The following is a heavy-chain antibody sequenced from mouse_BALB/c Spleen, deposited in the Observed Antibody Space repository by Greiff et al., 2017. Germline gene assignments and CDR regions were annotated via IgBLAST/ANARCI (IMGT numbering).Heavy chain of an antibody. CDR1: GFTFSSYT. J-gene: IGHJ2*01. CDR3: TRDIYYGNYGYFDY. D-gene: IGHD2-1*01. Sequence: DVQLVESGGGLVKPGGSLKLSCAASGFTFSSYTMSWVRQTPEKRLEWVATISSGGSYTYYPDSVKGRFSISRDNAKNTLYLQMSSLKSEDTAMYYCTRDIYYGNYGYFDYWGQGTTLTVSS. CDR2: ISSGGSYT. V-gene: IGHV5-6-4*01.